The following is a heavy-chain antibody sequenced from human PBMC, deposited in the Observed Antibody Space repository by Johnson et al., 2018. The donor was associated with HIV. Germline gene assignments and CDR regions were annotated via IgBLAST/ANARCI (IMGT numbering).Heavy chain of an antibody. Sequence: EVQLVESGGGLVQPGGSLRLSCVVSGFNVSSNYMSWVRQAPGKGLEWVSVIYSGGTTYYGDSVMGRFTISRDNSNNTVYLQMNSLRAEDTAVYYCARDSTPWGADYVGYAFDIWGRGTMVTVSS. CDR3: ARDSTPWGADYVGYAFDI. V-gene: IGHV3-66*01. CDR2: IYSGGTT. J-gene: IGHJ3*02. D-gene: IGHD4-17*01. CDR1: GFNVSSNY.